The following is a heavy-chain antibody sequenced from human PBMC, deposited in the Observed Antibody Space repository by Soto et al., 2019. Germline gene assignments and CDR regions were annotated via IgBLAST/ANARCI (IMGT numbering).Heavy chain of an antibody. V-gene: IGHV4-59*01. Sequence: SETLSLTCTVSGGSISSYYWSWIRQPPGKGLEWIGNIYYSGSTNYNPSLKSRVTISVATSKNQFSLTLSSVTAAETAVYYCARDYPGDYYDSSGYFRSTHNYCLDVWGQGTTVTVSS. CDR1: GGSISSYY. J-gene: IGHJ6*02. CDR2: IYYSGST. D-gene: IGHD3-22*01. CDR3: ARDYPGDYYDSSGYFRSTHNYCLDV.